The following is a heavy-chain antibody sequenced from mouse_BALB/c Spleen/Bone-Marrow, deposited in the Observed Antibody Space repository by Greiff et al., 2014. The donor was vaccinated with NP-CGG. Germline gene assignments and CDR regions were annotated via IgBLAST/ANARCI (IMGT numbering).Heavy chain of an antibody. V-gene: IGHV1-20*02. CDR3: ARSDYYGTYAMDY. CDR2: INPYNGDT. D-gene: IGHD1-1*01. Sequence: VQLQQPGPELVKPGASVKISCKASGYSFTGYFMNWVMQSHGKSLEWIGRINPYNGDTFYNQKFKGKATLTVDKSSSTAHMELRSLASEDSAVYYCARSDYYGTYAMDYWVKEPQSPSPQ. CDR1: GYSFTGYF. J-gene: IGHJ4*01.